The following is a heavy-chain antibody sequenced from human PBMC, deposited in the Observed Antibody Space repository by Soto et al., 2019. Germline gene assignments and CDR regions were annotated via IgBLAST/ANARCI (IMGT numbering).Heavy chain of an antibody. Sequence: PGGSLRLSCAASGFTFSSYGMHWVRQAPGKGLEWVAVISYDGSNKYYADSVKGRFTISRDNSKNTLYLQMNSLRAEDTAVYYCAKEAERYDETPVNFDYWGQGTLVTVSS. D-gene: IGHD5-12*01. CDR3: AKEAERYDETPVNFDY. V-gene: IGHV3-30*18. CDR1: GFTFSSYG. J-gene: IGHJ4*02. CDR2: ISYDGSNK.